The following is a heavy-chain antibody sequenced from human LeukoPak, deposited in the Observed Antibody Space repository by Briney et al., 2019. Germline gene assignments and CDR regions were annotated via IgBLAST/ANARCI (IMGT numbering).Heavy chain of an antibody. J-gene: IGHJ6*02. V-gene: IGHV3-7*01. CDR3: ARAGSNQLLYFEDYYYGMDV. Sequence: GGSLRLSCVASGFTFTDYFMSWVRQAPGKGLEWVASIKHNGGEKYYVDSVKGRFTISRDNAKNSLYLEMSSLRVEDTAVYYCARAGSNQLLYFEDYYYGMDVWGQGTTVTVSS. D-gene: IGHD2-2*02. CDR2: IKHNGGEK. CDR1: GFTFTDYF.